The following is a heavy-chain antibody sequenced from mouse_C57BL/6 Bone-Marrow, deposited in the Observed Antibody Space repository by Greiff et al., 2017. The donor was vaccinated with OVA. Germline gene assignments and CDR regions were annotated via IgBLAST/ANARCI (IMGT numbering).Heavy chain of an antibody. J-gene: IGHJ4*01. V-gene: IGHV3-8*01. D-gene: IGHD2-3*01. Sequence: EVKVVESGPGLAKPSQSLSLTCSVTGYSITSDYWNWIRQFPGNKLEYMGYISYSGSTYYNPSPKSRISITRDTSKNQYYLQLNSVTTEDTATYYCARFYDRGAMDYWGQGTSVTVSS. CDR3: ARFYDRGAMDY. CDR2: ISYSGST. CDR1: GYSITSDY.